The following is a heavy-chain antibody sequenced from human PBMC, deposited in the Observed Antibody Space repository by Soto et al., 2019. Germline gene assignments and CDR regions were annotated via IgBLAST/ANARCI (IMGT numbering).Heavy chain of an antibody. CDR1: GGTFSSYA. J-gene: IGHJ4*02. CDR3: ARGSPSYYYGSGRQLYYFDY. Sequence: QVQLVQSGAEVKKPGSSVKVSCKASGGTFSSYAISWVRQAPGQGLEWMGGIIPIFGTANYAQKFQGRVTIPADEATSKAYMELSSLRSEDTAVYYCARGSPSYYYGSGRQLYYFDYWGQGTLVTVSS. V-gene: IGHV1-69*12. D-gene: IGHD3-10*01. CDR2: IIPIFGTA.